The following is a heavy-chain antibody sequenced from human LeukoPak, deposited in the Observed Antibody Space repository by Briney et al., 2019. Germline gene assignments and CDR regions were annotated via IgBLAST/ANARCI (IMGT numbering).Heavy chain of an antibody. J-gene: IGHJ4*02. CDR1: GYTFTSYG. D-gene: IGHD3-10*01. Sequence: ASVKVSCKASGYTFTSYGISWVRQAPGQGLEWMGWISAYNGNTNYAQKLQGRVTMTTDTSTSTAYMELRSLRSDDTAVYYCARDQVTMVRGVIREFDYWGQGTLVTVSS. CDR3: ARDQVTMVRGVIREFDY. CDR2: ISAYNGNT. V-gene: IGHV1-18*01.